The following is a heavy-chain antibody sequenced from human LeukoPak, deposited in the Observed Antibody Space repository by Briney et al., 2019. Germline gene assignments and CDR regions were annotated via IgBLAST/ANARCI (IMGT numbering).Heavy chain of an antibody. J-gene: IGHJ4*02. Sequence: SGTLSLTCTVSGGSISSYYWSWIRQPPGKGLEWIGYIYYSGSTNYNPSLKSRVTISVDTSKNQFSLKLSSVTAADTAVYYCARGYGSGNDFDYWGQGTLVTVSS. CDR3: ARGYGSGNDFDY. CDR1: GGSISSYY. CDR2: IYYSGST. D-gene: IGHD3-10*01. V-gene: IGHV4-59*01.